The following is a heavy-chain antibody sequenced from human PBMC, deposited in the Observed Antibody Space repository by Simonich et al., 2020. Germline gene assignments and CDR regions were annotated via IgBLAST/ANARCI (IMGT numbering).Heavy chain of an antibody. CDR2: IFPGDSDT. D-gene: IGHD1-1*01. J-gene: IGHJ3*02. CDR3: ARQLNDFDI. Sequence: EVQLVQSGAEVKTPGESLKISCKGSGYSFTSYWCGWGRQMPEKGLEWMWIIFPGDSDTRSSPSFQGQVTISAGKSISTAYLQWSSLKASDTAMYYCARQLNDFDIWGQGTMVTVSS. CDR1: GYSFTSYW. V-gene: IGHV5-51*01.